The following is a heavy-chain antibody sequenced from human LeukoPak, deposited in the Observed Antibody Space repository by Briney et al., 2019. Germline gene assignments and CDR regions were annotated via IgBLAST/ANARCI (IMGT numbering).Heavy chain of an antibody. J-gene: IGHJ6*04. D-gene: IGHD5-12*01. CDR2: ISSSSSTI. CDR3: ARGSFSGYDRSTTMDV. CDR1: GFTFSSYS. Sequence: PGGSLRLSCAASGFTFSSYSMNWVRQAPGKGLEWVSYISSSSSTIYYADSVKGRFTISRDNAKNSLYLQMNSLRAEDTAVYYCARGSFSGYDRSTTMDVWGKGTTVTVSS. V-gene: IGHV3-48*01.